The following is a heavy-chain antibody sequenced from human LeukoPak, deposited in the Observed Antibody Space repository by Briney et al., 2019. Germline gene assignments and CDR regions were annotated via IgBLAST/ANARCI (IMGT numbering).Heavy chain of an antibody. CDR3: ARDRLLYYYDSGPTGHFQH. D-gene: IGHD3-22*01. J-gene: IGHJ1*01. CDR2: IKQDGSEK. V-gene: IGHV3-7*01. Sequence: GGSLRLSCAASGFTFSSSWMAWVRQAPGKGLEWVGNIKQDGSEKYYVDSVKGRFTISRDNAKNSLYLQMSSLRADDTAVYYCARDRLLYYYDSGPTGHFQHWGQGTLVTV. CDR1: GFTFSSSW.